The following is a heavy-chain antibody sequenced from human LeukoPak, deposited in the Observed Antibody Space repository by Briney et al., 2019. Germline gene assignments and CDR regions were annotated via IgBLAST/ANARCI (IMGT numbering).Heavy chain of an antibody. CDR1: GFTFSSYW. Sequence: GGSLRLSCAASGFTFSSYWMSWVRQAPGKGLEWVSAISGSGGSTYYADSVKGRFTISRDNSKNTLYLQMNSLRAEDTAVYYCAKHDYGDYGGAFDYWGQGTLVTVSS. CDR2: ISGSGGST. V-gene: IGHV3-23*01. CDR3: AKHDYGDYGGAFDY. J-gene: IGHJ4*02. D-gene: IGHD4-17*01.